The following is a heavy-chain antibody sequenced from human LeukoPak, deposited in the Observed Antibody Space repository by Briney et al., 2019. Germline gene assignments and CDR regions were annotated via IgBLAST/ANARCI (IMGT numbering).Heavy chain of an antibody. CDR1: GASISSGSYY. Sequence: SETLSLTCTVSGASISSGSYYWGWIRQPPGKGLEWIASIYYRGSTYDNPSLKSRVTISLDTSKNQFSLKLSSVTAADTAVYYCARAARYYYDSSGYWFSDWGQGTLVTVSS. J-gene: IGHJ4*02. CDR2: IYYRGST. D-gene: IGHD3-22*01. V-gene: IGHV4-39*01. CDR3: ARAARYYYDSSGYWFSD.